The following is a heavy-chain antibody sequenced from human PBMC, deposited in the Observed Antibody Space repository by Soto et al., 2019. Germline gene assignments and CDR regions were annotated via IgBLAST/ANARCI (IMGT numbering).Heavy chain of an antibody. J-gene: IGHJ4*02. V-gene: IGHV4-59*07. CDR1: GGSISSYY. D-gene: IGHD3-22*01. CDR2: IYYSGST. Sequence: SDTLSLTCTVSGGSISSYYWSWIRQPPGKGLEWIGYIYYSGSTNYNPSLKSRVTISVDTSKNQFSLKLSSVTAADTAVYYCARGGAWSRYYDSSGYFDYWGQGTLVTVSS. CDR3: ARGGAWSRYYDSSGYFDY.